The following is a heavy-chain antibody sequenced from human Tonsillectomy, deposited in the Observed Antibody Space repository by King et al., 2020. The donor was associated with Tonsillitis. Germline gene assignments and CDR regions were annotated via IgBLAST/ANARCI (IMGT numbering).Heavy chain of an antibody. V-gene: IGHV4-59*02. CDR3: ARGGVVPLAAQTYWYFVL. CDR2: IYHSGST. J-gene: IGHJ2*01. CDR1: GGSVSSYY. Sequence: QLQESGPGLVKSSETLSLTCTVSGGSVSSYYWSWLRQPPGQGLEWIGYIYHSGSTNYNPSLKSRVTISVDTSKNRFSLNLSSVTAADTPVYFCARGGVVPLAAQTYWYFVLWGRGTLVTVSS. D-gene: IGHD2-15*01.